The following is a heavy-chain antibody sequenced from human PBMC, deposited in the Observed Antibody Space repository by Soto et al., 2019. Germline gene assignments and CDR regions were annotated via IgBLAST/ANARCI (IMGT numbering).Heavy chain of an antibody. CDR3: ATDLTFNYDILAGYRNWFDP. D-gene: IGHD3-9*01. CDR2: FDPEDGET. Sequence: ASVKVSCKVSGYTLTELSMHWVRQAPGKGLEWMGGFDPEDGETIYAQKFQGRVTMTEDTSTDTAYMELSSLRSEDTAVYYCATDLTFNYDILAGYRNWFDPWGQGTLVTVSS. V-gene: IGHV1-24*01. J-gene: IGHJ5*02. CDR1: GYTLTELS.